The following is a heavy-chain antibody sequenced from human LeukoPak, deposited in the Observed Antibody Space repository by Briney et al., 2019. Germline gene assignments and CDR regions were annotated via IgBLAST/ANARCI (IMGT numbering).Heavy chain of an antibody. D-gene: IGHD3-16*01. V-gene: IGHV3-7*01. Sequence: GGSLRLSCAASGLTFSSYWMSWVRQAPGKGLEWVANIKQDGSEKYYVDSVKGRFTISRDNARNSLYLQMNSLRAEDTAIYYCASGRQLGYWGQATLVTVSS. CDR3: ASGRQLGY. J-gene: IGHJ4*02. CDR1: GLTFSSYW. CDR2: IKQDGSEK.